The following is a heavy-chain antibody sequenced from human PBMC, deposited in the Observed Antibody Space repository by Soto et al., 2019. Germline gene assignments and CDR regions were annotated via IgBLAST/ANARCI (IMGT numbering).Heavy chain of an antibody. CDR1: GGSVSSGSYY. D-gene: IGHD1-7*01. CDR2: IYYSGST. Sequence: SETLSLTCTVSGGSVSSGSYYWSWIRQPPGKGLEWIGYIYYSGSTNYNPSLKGRVTISVDTSKNQFSLKLSSVTAADTAVYYCARDGLELVSNYYGMDVWGQGTTVTVSS. CDR3: ARDGLELVSNYYGMDV. V-gene: IGHV4-61*01. J-gene: IGHJ6*02.